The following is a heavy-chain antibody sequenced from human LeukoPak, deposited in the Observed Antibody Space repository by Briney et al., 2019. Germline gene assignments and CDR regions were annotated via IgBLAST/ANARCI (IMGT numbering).Heavy chain of an antibody. D-gene: IGHD3-22*01. V-gene: IGHV1-2*02. J-gene: IGHJ5*02. CDR1: GYTFTDYY. CDR3: ARDQRYYYDGSCSWSARWWFDP. CDR2: INPNNGGT. Sequence: ASVKVSCKASGYTFTDYYVHWVRQAPGQGLEWMGWINPNNGGTNYAQKFQGGVTMTRDTSISTAYMELSSLTSDDTAIYYCARDQRYYYDGSCSWSARWWFDPWGQGTLVTVSS.